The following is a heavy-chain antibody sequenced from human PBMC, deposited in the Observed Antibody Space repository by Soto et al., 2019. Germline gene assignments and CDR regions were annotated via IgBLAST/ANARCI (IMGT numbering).Heavy chain of an antibody. V-gene: IGHV3-23*01. Sequence: PGGSLRLSCVASGFTFKHYDMRWIRQAPGKGQEWVSGISGSGGVTYYADSVKGRFTISRDNSKNTLYLQMNSLRAEDTAIYYCAKNWQFRGYDESAGHYDNWGRGTLVTVSS. J-gene: IGHJ4*02. D-gene: IGHD5-12*01. CDR1: GFTFKHYD. CDR2: ISGSGGVT. CDR3: AKNWQFRGYDESAGHYDN.